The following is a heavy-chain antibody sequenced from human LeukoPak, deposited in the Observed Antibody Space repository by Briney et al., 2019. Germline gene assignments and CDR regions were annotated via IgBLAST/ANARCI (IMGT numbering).Heavy chain of an antibody. J-gene: IGHJ4*02. D-gene: IGHD2-2*01. V-gene: IGHV4-4*02. CDR2: IYHSGST. CDR3: AREPAADYYYFDY. CDR1: GVSISSSNW. Sequence: SETLSLTCAVSGVSISSSNWWSWVRQPPGKGLEWIGEIYHSGSTNYNPSLKSRVTISVDKSKNQFSLKLSSVTAADTAVYYCAREPAADYYYFDYWGQGTLVTVSS.